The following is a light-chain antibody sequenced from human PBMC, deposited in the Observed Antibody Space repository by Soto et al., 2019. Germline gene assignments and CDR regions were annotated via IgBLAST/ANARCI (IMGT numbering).Light chain of an antibody. CDR3: LQAYNYPRT. CDR2: AAS. CDR1: QGIRND. J-gene: IGKJ1*01. Sequence: QMTQSQSSLSASVGDIVTITCRASQGIRNDLAWYQQKPGRAPRLLIFAASTLQSGVPSRFSGSGAGTDFTLTISSLQPEDFATYYCLQAYNYPRTFGQGTKV. V-gene: IGKV1-6*01.